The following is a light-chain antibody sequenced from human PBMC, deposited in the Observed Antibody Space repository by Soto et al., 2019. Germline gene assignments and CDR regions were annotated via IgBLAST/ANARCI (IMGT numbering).Light chain of an antibody. CDR2: DVS. CDR3: QHYHGWPIT. CDR1: QNISNY. J-gene: IGKJ5*01. Sequence: IVLTQSPATLSLSPCKRAALSGSASQNISNYLIWYQQKPGQAPRLLIYDVSNRATGIPARFSGSGSGTEFTLTISSLQSEDFAVYYCQHYHGWPITFGQGTRLEIK. V-gene: IGKV3-11*01.